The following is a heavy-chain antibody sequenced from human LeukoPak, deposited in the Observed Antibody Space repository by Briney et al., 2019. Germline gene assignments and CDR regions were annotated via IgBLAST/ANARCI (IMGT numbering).Heavy chain of an antibody. J-gene: IGHJ4*02. V-gene: IGHV4-39*01. CDR1: GDSISSSSFY. Sequence: SGTLSLTCTVSGDSISSSSFYWAWVRQPPGKGLEWIGSIYYSGTTFYNPSLKSRVAISVDTAKNQFSLRLSSVTAADTAVYFCARRRIAATVDHWGQGTLVTVSS. CDR2: IYYSGTT. CDR3: ARRRIAATVDH. D-gene: IGHD6-25*01.